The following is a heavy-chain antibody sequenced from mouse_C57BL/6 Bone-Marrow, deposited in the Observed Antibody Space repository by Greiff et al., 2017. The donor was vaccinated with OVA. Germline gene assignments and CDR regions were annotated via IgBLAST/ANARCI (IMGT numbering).Heavy chain of an antibody. CDR1: GYTFTSYW. Sequence: QVQLQQPGAELVKPGASVKMSCKASGYTFTSYWITWVKQRPGQGLEWIGDIYPGSGSTNYNEKFKSKATLTVDTSSSTAYMQLSSLTSEDSAVYYCARSHDDYDPYYFDYWGQGTTLTVSS. D-gene: IGHD2-4*01. V-gene: IGHV1-55*01. J-gene: IGHJ2*01. CDR2: IYPGSGST. CDR3: ARSHDDYDPYYFDY.